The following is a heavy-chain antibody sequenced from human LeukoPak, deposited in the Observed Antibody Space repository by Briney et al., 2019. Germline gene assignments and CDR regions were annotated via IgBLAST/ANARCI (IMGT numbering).Heavy chain of an antibody. CDR2: ISYDGSNK. CDR3: ARDRTVTTGWFDP. Sequence: PGGSLRLSCAASGFTFSSFSMHWVRQAPGKGLEWVAVISYDGSNKYYADSVKGRFTISRDNSKNTLYLQMNSLRAEDTAVYYCARDRTVTTGWFDPWGQGTLATVSS. J-gene: IGHJ5*02. V-gene: IGHV3-30-3*01. D-gene: IGHD4-11*01. CDR1: GFTFSSFS.